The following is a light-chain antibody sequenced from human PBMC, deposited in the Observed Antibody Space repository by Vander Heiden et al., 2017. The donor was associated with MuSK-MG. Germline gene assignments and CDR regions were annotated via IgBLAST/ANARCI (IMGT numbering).Light chain of an antibody. CDR2: EVN. CDR3: CADASSSTLL. V-gene: IGLV2-23*02. CDR1: SSDVGSYDV. Sequence: QSALTQPASVSGSPGQSITICCTGTSSDVGSYDVVSWYQQHPGKAPKLMIYEVNKRPAGVSNRFSGSKSGNTASLTISGLQAEDEADYYCCADASSSTLLFGGGTKLTVL. J-gene: IGLJ2*01.